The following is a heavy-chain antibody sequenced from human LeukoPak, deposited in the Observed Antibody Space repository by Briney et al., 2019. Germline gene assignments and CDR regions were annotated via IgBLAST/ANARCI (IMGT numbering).Heavy chain of an antibody. CDR3: ARRVGNYDFWAFDI. D-gene: IGHD3-3*01. Sequence: PSETLSLTCTVSGGSISSSSYYWGWIRQPPGKGLEWIGSIYYSGSTYYNPSLKSRVTISVDTSKNQFSLKLSSVTAADTAVYYCARRVGNYDFWAFDIWGQGTMVTVSS. V-gene: IGHV4-39*01. CDR1: GGSISSSSYY. J-gene: IGHJ3*02. CDR2: IYYSGST.